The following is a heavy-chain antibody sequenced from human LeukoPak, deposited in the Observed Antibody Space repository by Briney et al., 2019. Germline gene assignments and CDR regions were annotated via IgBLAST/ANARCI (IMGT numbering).Heavy chain of an antibody. J-gene: IGHJ4*02. D-gene: IGHD3-9*01. Sequence: GGTLRLSRAASGFTFSSYGMSWVRQAPGKGLEWVSAISDSGGSTYYADSVKGRFTISRDNSKNTLYLQMNSLRAEDTAVYYCAKDLIGPGPRSGFDYWGQGTLVTVSS. CDR1: GFTFSSYG. CDR2: ISDSGGST. V-gene: IGHV3-23*01. CDR3: AKDLIGPGPRSGFDY.